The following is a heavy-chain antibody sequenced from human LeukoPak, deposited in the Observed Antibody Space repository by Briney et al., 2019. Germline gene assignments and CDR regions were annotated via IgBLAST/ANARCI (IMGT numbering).Heavy chain of an antibody. V-gene: IGHV3-11*01. J-gene: IGHJ6*02. CDR1: GFPFRDYY. CDR3: AREVVIFPDYYYYGMDV. CDR2: ISRSGDSL. Sequence: GGSLRLSCAASGFPFRDYYMTWIRQAPGKGLEWISYISRSGDSLYYADSVEGRFTISRDNAKNSLFLEMNSLRADDTAVYYCAREVVIFPDYYYYGMDVWGQGTTVTVSS. D-gene: IGHD3-9*01.